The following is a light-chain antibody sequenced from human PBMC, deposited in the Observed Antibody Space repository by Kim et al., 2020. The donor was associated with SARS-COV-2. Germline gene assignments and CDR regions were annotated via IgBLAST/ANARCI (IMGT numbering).Light chain of an antibody. Sequence: SASVGDRVTITCRASQGISNFLAWYQQKPGKAPKLLISGASSLQSGVPSRFTGSGSGTDFTLAINSLQPEDFATYYCQQLNFSPHTFGQGTILEI. CDR3: QQLNFSPHT. J-gene: IGKJ2*01. CDR1: QGISNF. V-gene: IGKV1-9*01. CDR2: GAS.